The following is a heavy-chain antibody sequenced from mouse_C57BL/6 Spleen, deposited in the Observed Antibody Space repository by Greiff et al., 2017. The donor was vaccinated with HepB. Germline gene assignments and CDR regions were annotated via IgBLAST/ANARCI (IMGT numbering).Heavy chain of an antibody. CDR1: GYTFTSYW. V-gene: IGHV1-64*01. CDR3: ARGDDKGLYYAMDY. D-gene: IGHD2-3*01. CDR2: IHPNSGST. Sequence: VQLQQPGAELVKPGASVKLSCKASGYTFTSYWMHWVKQRPGQGLEWIGMIHPNSGSTNYNEKFKSKATLTVDKSSSTAYMQLSSLTSEDSAVYYCARGDDKGLYYAMDYWGQGTSVTVSS. J-gene: IGHJ4*01.